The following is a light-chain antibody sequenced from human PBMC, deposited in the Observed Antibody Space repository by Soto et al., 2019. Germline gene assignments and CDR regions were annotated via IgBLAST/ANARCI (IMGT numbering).Light chain of an antibody. CDR1: QSIGLA. V-gene: IGKV3-11*01. Sequence: EIVLTQAPATLSLSPGERATLSCRASQSIGLAIAWYQHKPGQAPRLLIFDASQRATGIPARFRGSGSGTDFTLYISSLEHEDFAVYYCQQRTDRPPWTFGQGTKVESK. J-gene: IGKJ1*01. CDR3: QQRTDRPPWT. CDR2: DAS.